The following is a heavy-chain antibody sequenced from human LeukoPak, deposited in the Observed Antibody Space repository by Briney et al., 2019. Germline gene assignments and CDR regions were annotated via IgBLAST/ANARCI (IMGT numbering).Heavy chain of an antibody. CDR1: GGSITNFY. CDR3: ARSPSLYRSTWRTPAAHVDL. D-gene: IGHD6-13*01. Sequence: PSETLSLTCTVSGGSITNFYWTWIRQSPGKGLEWIGNIYYSGGSNYNPSLESRVTISVDTSKNQISLKLSSAIAADTALYYCARSPSLYRSTWRTPAAHVDLWGRGTRVSVSS. CDR2: IYYSGGS. J-gene: IGHJ2*01. V-gene: IGHV4-59*12.